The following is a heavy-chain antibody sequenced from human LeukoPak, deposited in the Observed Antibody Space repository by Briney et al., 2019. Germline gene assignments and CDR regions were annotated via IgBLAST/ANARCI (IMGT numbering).Heavy chain of an antibody. J-gene: IGHJ6*04. D-gene: IGHD4-17*01. CDR1: GYTFTGYY. V-gene: IGHV1-2*04. Sequence: ASVKVSCKASGYTFTGYYMHWVRQAPGQGLEWMGWINPNSGGTNYAQKFQGWVTMTRDTSISTAYMELSRLRSDDTAVYYCVRNGDHDYYYGMDVWGKGTTVTVSP. CDR2: INPNSGGT. CDR3: VRNGDHDYYYGMDV.